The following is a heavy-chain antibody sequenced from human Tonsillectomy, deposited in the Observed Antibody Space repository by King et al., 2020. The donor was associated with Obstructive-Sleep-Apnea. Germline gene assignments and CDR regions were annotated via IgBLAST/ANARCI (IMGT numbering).Heavy chain of an antibody. D-gene: IGHD5-12*01. CDR2: IKSHSDGGTA. CDR1: GFVFPNAW. V-gene: IGHV3-15*01. CDR3: TTDPGYSNL. J-gene: IGHJ4*02. Sequence: VQLVESGGGLVKPGGSLTLSCVASGFVFPNAWMRWVRQAPGKGLEWVGRIKSHSDGGTAVYATPVKGKFTISRYDSKNTLFLQMISLKTEDTAVYYCTTDPGYSNLWGQGTLVLVSS.